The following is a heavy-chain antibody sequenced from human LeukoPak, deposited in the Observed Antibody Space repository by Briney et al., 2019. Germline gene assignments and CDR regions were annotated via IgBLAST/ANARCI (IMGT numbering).Heavy chain of an antibody. J-gene: IGHJ4*02. Sequence: ASVKVSCKVSGYTLTELSMHWVRQAPGKGLEWVGGFDPEDGETIYAQKYQGRVTMTEDTSTDTAYMELSSLRSEDTAVYYCATVRPKITIFGVVIGPPFDYWGQGTLVTVSS. D-gene: IGHD3-3*01. CDR1: GYTLTELS. CDR3: ATVRPKITIFGVVIGPPFDY. V-gene: IGHV1-24*01. CDR2: FDPEDGET.